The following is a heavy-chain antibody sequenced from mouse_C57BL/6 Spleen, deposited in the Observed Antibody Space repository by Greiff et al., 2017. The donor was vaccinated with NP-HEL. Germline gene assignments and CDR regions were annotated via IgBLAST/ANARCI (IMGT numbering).Heavy chain of an antibody. CDR3: ARIRRWDYAMDY. Sequence: QVQLKQSGPGLVQPSQSLSITCTVSGFSLTSYGVHWVRQSPGKGLEWLGVIWSGRSTDYNAAFISRLSISKDNSKSQVFFKMNSLQADDTAIYYCARIRRWDYAMDYWGQGTSVTVSS. D-gene: IGHD4-1*01. J-gene: IGHJ4*01. V-gene: IGHV2-2*01. CDR2: IWSGRST. CDR1: GFSLTSYG.